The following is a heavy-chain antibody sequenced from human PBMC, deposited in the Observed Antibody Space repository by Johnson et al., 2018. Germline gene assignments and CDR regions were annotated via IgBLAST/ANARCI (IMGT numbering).Heavy chain of an antibody. J-gene: IGHJ3*01. D-gene: IGHD3-3*01. V-gene: IGHV4-39*07. CDR1: GGSISSSTYY. Sequence: QVQLQESGPGLVKPSETLSLTCTVSGGSISSSTYYWGWIRQPPGKGLEWIGSISYSRRTYYNPLLTTRSTVSVDTAKNQFSLRLTSLTAADTAVFYCARAVKVVRFLGTMYGFDVWGQGTVVTVSS. CDR2: ISYSRRT. CDR3: ARAVKVVRFLGTMYGFDV.